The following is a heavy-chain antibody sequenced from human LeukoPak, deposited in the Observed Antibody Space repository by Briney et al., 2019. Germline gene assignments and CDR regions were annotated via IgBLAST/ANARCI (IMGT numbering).Heavy chain of an antibody. CDR3: ARAYGDYVDSFDY. CDR1: GFTFSSYS. J-gene: IGHJ4*02. V-gene: IGHV3-21*01. D-gene: IGHD4-17*01. CDR2: ISTSSSYI. Sequence: GGSLRLSCAASGFTFSSYSMNWVRQAPGKGLEWVSSISTSSSYIYYADSVKGRFTISRDNAKNSLYVQMNSLRAEDTAVYYCARAYGDYVDSFDYWGQGTLVTVSS.